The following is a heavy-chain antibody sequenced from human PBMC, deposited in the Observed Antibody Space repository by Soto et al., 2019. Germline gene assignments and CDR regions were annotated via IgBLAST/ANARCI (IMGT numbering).Heavy chain of an antibody. CDR2: MNPNSGNT. CDR1: GYTFTSYD. J-gene: IGHJ6*03. CDR3: ARVEGGSWVSLPLYYYYYMDV. Sequence: QVQLVQSGAEVKKPGASVKVSCKASGYTFTSYDINWVRQATGQGLEWMGWMNPNSGNTGYAQKFQGRVTMTRNTSISTAYMELSSLRSEDTAVYYCARVEGGSWVSLPLYYYYYMDVGGKGTTVTVSS. V-gene: IGHV1-8*01. D-gene: IGHD6-13*01.